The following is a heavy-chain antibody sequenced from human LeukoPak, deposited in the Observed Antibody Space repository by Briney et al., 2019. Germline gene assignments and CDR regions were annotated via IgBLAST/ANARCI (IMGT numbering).Heavy chain of an antibody. D-gene: IGHD5-12*01. Sequence: GGSLRLSCAASGFTFSSYEMNWVRQAQGKGLEWVSYISSSGSTIYYADSVKGRSLISRDNAKNSLYLHINRLRAEDTAVYYCARTRWGYAYYFEDGGQGTLVTVAS. J-gene: IGHJ4*02. CDR1: GFTFSSYE. V-gene: IGHV3-48*03. CDR3: ARTRWGYAYYFED. CDR2: ISSSGSTI.